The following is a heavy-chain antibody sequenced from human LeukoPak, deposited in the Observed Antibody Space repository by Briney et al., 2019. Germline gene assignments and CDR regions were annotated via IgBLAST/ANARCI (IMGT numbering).Heavy chain of an antibody. D-gene: IGHD2-21*02. Sequence: GGSLRLSCAASGFTFSSYAMSWVRQAPGKGLEWVSAISGSGGSTYYADSVKGRFTISRDNSKNTLYLQMNSLRAEDTAVYYCARAYCGGDCYASPPGLDYWGQGTLVTVSS. CDR1: GFTFSSYA. V-gene: IGHV3-23*01. CDR2: ISGSGGST. J-gene: IGHJ4*02. CDR3: ARAYCGGDCYASPPGLDY.